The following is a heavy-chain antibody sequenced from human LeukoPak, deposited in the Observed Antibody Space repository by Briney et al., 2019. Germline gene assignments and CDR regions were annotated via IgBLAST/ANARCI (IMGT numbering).Heavy chain of an antibody. CDR2: IYYSGST. Sequence: SETLSLTCTVSGGSISSYYWSWIRQPPGKGLEWIGYIYYSGSTNYNPSLKSRVTISVDTSKNQFSLKLSSVTAADTAVYYCARVGGSTVVRGVIPFDYWGQGTLVTVSS. V-gene: IGHV4-59*08. CDR1: GGSISSYY. D-gene: IGHD3-10*01. J-gene: IGHJ4*02. CDR3: ARVGGSTVVRGVIPFDY.